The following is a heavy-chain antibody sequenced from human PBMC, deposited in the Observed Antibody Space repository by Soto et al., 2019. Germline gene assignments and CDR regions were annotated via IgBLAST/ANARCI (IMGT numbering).Heavy chain of an antibody. J-gene: IGHJ6*02. CDR3: ARGPTIGDYYYYGMDV. CDR2: MNPNSGNT. CDR1: GYTFTSYD. V-gene: IGHV1-8*01. Sequence: GASVKVSCKASGYTFTSYDINWVRQATGQGLEWMGWMNPNSGNTGYAQKFQGRVTMTRNTSISTAYMELSSLRSEDTAVYYCARGPTIGDYYYYGMDVWGQGTTVTVSS. D-gene: IGHD3-16*01.